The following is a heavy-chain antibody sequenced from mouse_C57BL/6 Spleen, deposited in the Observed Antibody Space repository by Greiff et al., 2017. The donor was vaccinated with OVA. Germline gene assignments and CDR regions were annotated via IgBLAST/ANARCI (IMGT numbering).Heavy chain of an antibody. J-gene: IGHJ4*01. D-gene: IGHD2-3*01. CDR2: IYPGSGNT. Sequence: QVQLQQSGAELVRPGASVKLSCKASGYTFTDYYINWVKQRPGQGLEWIARIYPGSGNTYYNEKFKGKATLTAEKSSRTDYMQLSSLTSEDSAVYFCARDGYYRYAMDYWGQGTSVTVSS. V-gene: IGHV1-76*01. CDR3: ARDGYYRYAMDY. CDR1: GYTFTDYY.